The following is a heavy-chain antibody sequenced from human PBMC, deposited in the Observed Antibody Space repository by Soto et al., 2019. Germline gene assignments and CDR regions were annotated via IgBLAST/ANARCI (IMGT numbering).Heavy chain of an antibody. Sequence: TLSLTWPFSGGSSSIGCDYCHWIRQLSGKGLEWFVYIYYRGSTYYTPSLKSRVTISVDTSKNQFSLKLSSVTAADTAVYYCAGGDSSSWLNWFDPWGQGTLVTVSS. V-gene: IGHV4-31*02. CDR3: AGGDSSSWLNWFDP. CDR2: IYYRGST. CDR1: GGSSSIGCDY. D-gene: IGHD6-13*01. J-gene: IGHJ5*02.